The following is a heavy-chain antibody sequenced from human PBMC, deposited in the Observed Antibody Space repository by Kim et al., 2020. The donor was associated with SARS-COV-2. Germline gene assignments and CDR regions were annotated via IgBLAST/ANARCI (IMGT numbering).Heavy chain of an antibody. J-gene: IGHJ6*01. CDR1: GYTFHSYD. V-gene: IGHV1-8*03. CDR2: VSPGRSNT. CDR3: ARGVTAGNDF. Sequence: ASVKVSCKASGYTFHSYDMNWVRQAPGQRLEWMGWVSPGRSNTNYAQNFQGRVTITRNISTTTAYMELSNLRYEDTAVYYCARGVTAGNDFCGQGYMVTV. D-gene: IGHD2-21*02.